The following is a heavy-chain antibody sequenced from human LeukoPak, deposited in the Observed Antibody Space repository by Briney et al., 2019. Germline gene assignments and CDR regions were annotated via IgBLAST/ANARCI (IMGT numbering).Heavy chain of an antibody. V-gene: IGHV1-2*06. CDR2: INPNSGGT. J-gene: IGHJ4*02. CDR1: GYTFTDYY. D-gene: IGHD1-20*01. CDR3: ARDSGITGTTGAIDY. Sequence: GASVKVSCKASGYTFTDYYMHWVRQAPGQGLEWVGRINPNSGGTNYAQKFQGRVTLTRDTSITTAFMELSRLRSDDTAVYYCARDSGITGTTGAIDYWGQGTLVTVSS.